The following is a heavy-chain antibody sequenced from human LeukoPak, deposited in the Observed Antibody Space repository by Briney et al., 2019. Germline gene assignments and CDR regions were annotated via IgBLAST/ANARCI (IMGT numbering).Heavy chain of an antibody. CDR3: ARMEMATAIFDY. D-gene: IGHD5-24*01. CDR2: IIPIFGTA. J-gene: IGHJ4*02. Sequence: ASVKVSCKASGGTFSSYAISWVRQAPGQGLEWMGGIIPIFGTANYAQKFQGRVTITADTSTSTAYMELRSLRSDDTAMYYCARMEMATAIFDYWGQGTLVTVSS. CDR1: GGTFSSYA. V-gene: IGHV1-69*06.